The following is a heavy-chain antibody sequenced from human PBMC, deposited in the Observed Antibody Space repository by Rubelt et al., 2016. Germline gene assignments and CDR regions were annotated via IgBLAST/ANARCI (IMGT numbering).Heavy chain of an antibody. D-gene: IGHD6-13*01. CDR2: INHSGGT. CDR1: GGSFSGYY. CDR3: ARELVYSSSWYWFDP. V-gene: IGHV4-34*01. Sequence: QVQLQQWGAGLLKPSETLSLTCAVYGGSFSGYYWSWIRQPPGKGLEWIGEINHSGGTNYNPSLKSRVTISVDTSKNQFSLKLSSVTAADTAVYYCARELVYSSSWYWFDPWGQGTLVTVSS. J-gene: IGHJ5*02.